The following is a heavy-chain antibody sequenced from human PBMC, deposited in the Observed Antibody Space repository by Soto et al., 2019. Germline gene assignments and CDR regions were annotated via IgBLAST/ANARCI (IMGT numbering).Heavy chain of an antibody. J-gene: IGHJ1*01. V-gene: IGHV1-18*04. CDR2: ISGYNGDT. CDR3: ARGGSSWSAEYYQH. CDR1: GYTSTNYG. D-gene: IGHD6-13*01. Sequence: QVQIVQSGAEVKKPGASVKVSCKASGYTSTNYGINWVRQAPGQGPEWMGWISGYNGDTKYSQTLQGRVTMTTDTSTSTAYMELRSLRSDDTAVYYCARGGSSWSAEYYQHWGQGTLVIVSS.